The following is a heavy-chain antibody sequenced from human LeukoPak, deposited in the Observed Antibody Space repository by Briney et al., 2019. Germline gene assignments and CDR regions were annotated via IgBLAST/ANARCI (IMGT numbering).Heavy chain of an antibody. CDR1: GYTFTGYY. V-gene: IGHV1-2*02. CDR2: INPNSGGT. J-gene: IGHJ4*02. CDR3: ARATSIAARPLFGY. Sequence: ASVTVSCKASGYTFTGYYMHWVRQAPGQGLEWMGWINPNSGGTNYAQKFQGRVTMTRDTSISTAYMELSRLRSDDTAVYYCARATSIAARPLFGYWGQGTLVTVSS. D-gene: IGHD6-6*01.